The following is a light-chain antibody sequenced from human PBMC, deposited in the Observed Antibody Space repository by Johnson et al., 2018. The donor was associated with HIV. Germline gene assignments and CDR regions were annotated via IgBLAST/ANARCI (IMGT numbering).Light chain of an antibody. CDR2: ENN. CDR3: GTWGTSLSPGGV. V-gene: IGLV1-51*02. J-gene: IGLJ1*01. CDR1: SSNIGNNY. Sequence: QSVLTQPPSVSAAPGQKVTISCSGSSSNIGNNYVSWYRHFPGTAPKLLIYENNKRPSGIPDRFSGSKSGTSATLGITGLQTGDEADYYCGTWGTSLSPGGVFGSGTKVTVL.